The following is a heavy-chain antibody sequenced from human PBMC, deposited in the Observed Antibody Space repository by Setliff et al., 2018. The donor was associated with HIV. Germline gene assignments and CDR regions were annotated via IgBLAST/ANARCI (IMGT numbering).Heavy chain of an antibody. D-gene: IGHD3-16*01. CDR3: ARDFPSYPGGNY. CDR2: ISSSSSYI. CDR1: GFTFSSYS. V-gene: IGHV3-21*01. Sequence: GGSLRLSCAASGFTFSSYSMNWVRQAPGKGLEWVSSISSSSSYIYYADSVKGRFTISRDNAKNSLYLQMDSLRAEDTAVYYCARDFPSYPGGNYWGQGALVTVSS. J-gene: IGHJ4*02.